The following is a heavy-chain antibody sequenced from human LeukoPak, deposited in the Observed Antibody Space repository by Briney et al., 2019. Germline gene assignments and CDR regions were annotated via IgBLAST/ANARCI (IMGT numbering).Heavy chain of an antibody. J-gene: IGHJ5*02. Sequence: GASVKVSCKASGYTFTGYYMHWVRQAPGQGLEWMGWINPNCGGTNYAHKFQGRLTITRDTSINTAYMELSRLRSDDTAVYYWAREYYDISTGYSAHNVWFDAWGQGTLVTVSS. CDR1: GYTFTGYY. CDR3: AREYYDISTGYSAHNVWFDA. V-gene: IGHV1-2*02. CDR2: INPNCGGT. D-gene: IGHD3-9*01.